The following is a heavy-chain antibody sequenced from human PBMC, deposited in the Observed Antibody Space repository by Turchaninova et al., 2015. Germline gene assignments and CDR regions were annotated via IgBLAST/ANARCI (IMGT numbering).Heavy chain of an antibody. J-gene: IGHJ4*02. CDR2: VYHSGRT. CDR3: ARQGAFVVEPAAIPTYFDY. CDR1: GYSISSGYY. V-gene: IGHV4-38-2*01. D-gene: IGHD2-2*01. Sequence: QVQLQESGPGLVQPSEPLSLPCAVAGYSISSGYYWGWSRPPPGKGREWIGSVYHSGRTYYNPSLKSRVTKSVDTSKNQFSLKLSSVTAADTAVYYCARQGAFVVEPAAIPTYFDYWGQGTLVTVSS.